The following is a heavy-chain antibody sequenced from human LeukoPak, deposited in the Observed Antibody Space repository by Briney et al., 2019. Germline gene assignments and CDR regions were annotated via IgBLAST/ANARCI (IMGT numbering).Heavy chain of an antibody. Sequence: SETLSLTCTVSGGSISSYYWSWIRQPPGKGLEWIGYIYYSGSTNYNPSLKSRVIISLDTSKNQFSLKLSSVTAADTAVYYCARLSKKGYGDDGSEYFFDYWGQGTLVTVSS. V-gene: IGHV4-59*08. D-gene: IGHD4-17*01. CDR2: IYYSGST. CDR3: ARLSKKGYGDDGSEYFFDY. J-gene: IGHJ4*02. CDR1: GGSISSYY.